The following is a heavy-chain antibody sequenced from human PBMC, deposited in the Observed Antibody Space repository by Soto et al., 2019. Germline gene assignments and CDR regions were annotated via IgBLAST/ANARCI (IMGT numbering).Heavy chain of an antibody. CDR1: GGSISIGGYY. CDR2: IYYSGVT. Sequence: QVQLLESGPGLVKPSQTLSLTCTVSGGSISIGGYYWSWIRQHPGKGREWIGYIYYSGVTYYSPSLKSRVTISIDTSKNQFSLKLSSVTAADTAVYYCAGGVLYWGQGTLVTVSS. CDR3: AGGVLY. J-gene: IGHJ4*02. V-gene: IGHV4-31*03.